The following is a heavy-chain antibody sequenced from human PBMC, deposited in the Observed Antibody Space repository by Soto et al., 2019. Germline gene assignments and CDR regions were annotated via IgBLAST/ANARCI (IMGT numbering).Heavy chain of an antibody. V-gene: IGHV4-61*01. J-gene: IGHJ6*02. Sequence: SETLSLTCTVPGGSVSSGSYYWSWIRQPPGKGLEWIGYIYYSGSTNYNPSLKSRVTISVDTSKNQFSLKLSSVTAADTAVYYCAREGTISGYYYYGMDVWGQGTTVTVSS. CDR2: IYYSGST. CDR1: GGSVSSGSYY. CDR3: AREGTISGYYYYGMDV. D-gene: IGHD3-10*01.